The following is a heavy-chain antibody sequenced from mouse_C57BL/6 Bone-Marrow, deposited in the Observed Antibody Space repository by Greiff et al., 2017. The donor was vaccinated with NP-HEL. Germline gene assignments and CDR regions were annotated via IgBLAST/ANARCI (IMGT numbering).Heavy chain of an antibody. CDR1: GYTFTSDW. V-gene: IGHV1-50*01. CDR2: IDPSDSYT. J-gene: IGHJ4*01. D-gene: IGHD1-1*01. CDR3: ARSQGYYYGSSYLYYYAMDF. Sequence: QVQLKQPGAELVKPGASVKLSCKASGYTFTSDWMQWVKQRHGQGLEWIGEIDPSDSYTNYNQKFKGKATLTVDTFSSTAYMQLSRLTSEYSAVYYCARSQGYYYGSSYLYYYAMDFWGQGTSVPVSS.